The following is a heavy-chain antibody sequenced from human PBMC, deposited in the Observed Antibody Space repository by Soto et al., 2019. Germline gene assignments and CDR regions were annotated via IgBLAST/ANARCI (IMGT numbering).Heavy chain of an antibody. CDR2: IYTSGST. D-gene: IGHD1-26*01. Sequence: QVQLQESGPGLVKPSETLSLTCTVSGDSMTKYYWSWIRQPAGKGLEWIGCIYTSGSTNYNPSLKSRVTMSIDTSNNHFSLSLKSVTAADTAVYYCARTVGAAYYFDFWGQGALVTVSS. CDR1: GDSMTKYY. CDR3: ARTVGAAYYFDF. J-gene: IGHJ4*02. V-gene: IGHV4-4*07.